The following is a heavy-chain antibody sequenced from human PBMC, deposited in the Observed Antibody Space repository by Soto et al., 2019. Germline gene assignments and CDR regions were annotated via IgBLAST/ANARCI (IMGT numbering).Heavy chain of an antibody. CDR1: GFTFSSYG. J-gene: IGHJ3*02. Sequence: PVGSLRLSCAASGFTFSSYGMHWVRQAPGKGLEWVAVISYDGSNKYYADSVKGRFTISRDNSKNTLYLQMNSLRAEDTAVYYCAKDIHNGYYYDSSGYYYVPAFDIWGQGTMVTVSS. D-gene: IGHD3-22*01. CDR2: ISYDGSNK. CDR3: AKDIHNGYYYDSSGYYYVPAFDI. V-gene: IGHV3-30*18.